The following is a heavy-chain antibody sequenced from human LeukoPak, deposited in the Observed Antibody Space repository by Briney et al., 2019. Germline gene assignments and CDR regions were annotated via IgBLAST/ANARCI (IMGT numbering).Heavy chain of an antibody. J-gene: IGHJ4*02. CDR2: IYHSGTTYSGST. CDR3: ARAGGYGLIDY. CDR1: GASMSNYY. Sequence: SETLSLTCNVSGASMSNYYWVWLRQPPGKGLEWIGSIYHSGTTYSGSTYYNPSLNSRVTISLDTSKNQFSLKVGSMTAADTAVYYCARAGGYGLIDYWGRGTMVTVSS. V-gene: IGHV4-39*07. D-gene: IGHD5-18*01.